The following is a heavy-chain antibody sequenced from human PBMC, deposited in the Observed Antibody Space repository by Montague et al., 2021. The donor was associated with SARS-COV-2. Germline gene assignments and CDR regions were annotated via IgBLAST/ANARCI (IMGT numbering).Heavy chain of an antibody. CDR2: IYYSGST. Sequence: SETLSLTCTVSGGSISPYYWNWIRQSQGKGLEWIGDIYYSGSTTYNPSLESRVTISVDTSKNQFSLRLSSVNAADTAVYYCARGIWYANWGQGILVTVSS. V-gene: IGHV4-59*13. D-gene: IGHD6-13*01. CDR3: ARGIWYAN. CDR1: GGSISPYY. J-gene: IGHJ4*02.